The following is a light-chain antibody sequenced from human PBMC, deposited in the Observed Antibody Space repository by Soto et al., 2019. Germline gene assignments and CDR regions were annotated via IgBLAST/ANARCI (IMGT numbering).Light chain of an antibody. CDR2: GAS. CDR3: QQSFITPPLT. J-gene: IGKJ4*01. V-gene: IGKV1-39*01. CDR1: QSISTY. Sequence: DIQMTQSPSSLSASIGDRITITCRASQSISTYLNWYQQKPGKAPRLLIYGASTLQNGVPSRFSGSGSATHYTLTISRLQPEDVATYSCQQSFITPPLTFGGGTKLEMK.